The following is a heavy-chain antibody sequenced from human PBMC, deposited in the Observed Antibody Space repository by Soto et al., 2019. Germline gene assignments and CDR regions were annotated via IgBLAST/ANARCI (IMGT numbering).Heavy chain of an antibody. D-gene: IGHD6-19*01. J-gene: IGHJ6*02. CDR2: INPNSGGT. CDR3: ARGTAVAGNESYYYYGMDV. Sequence: ASVKVSCKASGYTFTGYYMHWVRQAPGQGLEWMGWINPNSGGTNYAQKFQGWVTMTRDTSISTAYMELSRLRSDDTAVYYCARGTAVAGNESYYYYGMDVWGQGTTVTVSS. V-gene: IGHV1-2*04. CDR1: GYTFTGYY.